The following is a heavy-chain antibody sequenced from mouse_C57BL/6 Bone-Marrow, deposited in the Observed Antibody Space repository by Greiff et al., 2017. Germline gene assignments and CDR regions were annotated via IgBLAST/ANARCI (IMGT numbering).Heavy chain of an antibody. CDR1: GFTFSDYG. Sequence: EVMLVESGGGLVKPGGSLRLSCAASGFTFSDYGMHWVRQAPEKGLEWVAYISSGSSTIYYADPVKGRFTISRDNAKNTLFLQMTGLMSEDTAMYYCARFDRLWYFEVRGTGTTVTVSA. V-gene: IGHV5-17*01. CDR3: ARFDRLWYFEV. CDR2: ISSGSSTI. J-gene: IGHJ1*03.